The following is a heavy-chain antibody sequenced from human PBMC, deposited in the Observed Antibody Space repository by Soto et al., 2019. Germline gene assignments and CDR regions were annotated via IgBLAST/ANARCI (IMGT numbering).Heavy chain of an antibody. V-gene: IGHV4-59*08. Sequence: QVQLQESGPGLVKPSETLSLTCTVSGGSISSYYWSWIRQPPGKGLEWIGYISYSWSTNHNPSLTTRTTLSVDTSKNQFPLTVSSVTAADTGGCYGAGPRPAAGWGGDAFDTWGQGTMVTVSS. CDR1: GGSISSYY. CDR2: ISYSWST. J-gene: IGHJ3*02. D-gene: IGHD3-16*01. CDR3: AGPRPAAGWGGDAFDT.